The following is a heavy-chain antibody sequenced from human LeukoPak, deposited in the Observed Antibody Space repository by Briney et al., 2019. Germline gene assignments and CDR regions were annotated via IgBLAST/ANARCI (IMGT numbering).Heavy chain of an antibody. J-gene: IGHJ4*02. V-gene: IGHV4-59*01. CDR2: IYYSGST. CDR1: GGSISSYY. CDR3: ASGRIAAAVEY. D-gene: IGHD6-13*01. Sequence: SETLSLTCTVSGGSISSYYWSWIRQPPGKGLEWIGYIYYSGSTNYNPSLKSRVTISVDTSKNQFSLKLSSVTAADTAVYYCASGRIAAAVEYWGQGTLVTVSS.